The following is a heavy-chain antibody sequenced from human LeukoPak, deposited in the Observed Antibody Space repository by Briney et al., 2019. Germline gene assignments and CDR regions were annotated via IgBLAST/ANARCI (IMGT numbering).Heavy chain of an antibody. J-gene: IGHJ4*02. CDR2: ISSSSSYI. D-gene: IGHD3-10*01. CDR3: ASWVRGVIMRTIDY. Sequence: GGSLRLSCAASGFTFSSYSMNWVRQAPGKGLEWVSSISSSSSYIYYVDSVKGRFTISRDNAKNSLYLQMNSLRAEDTAVYYCASWVRGVIMRTIDYWGQGTLVTVSS. CDR1: GFTFSSYS. V-gene: IGHV3-21*01.